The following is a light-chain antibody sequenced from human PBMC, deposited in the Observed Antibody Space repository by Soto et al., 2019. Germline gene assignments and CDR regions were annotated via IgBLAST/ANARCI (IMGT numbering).Light chain of an antibody. CDR1: QDISYY. J-gene: IGKJ1*01. CDR3: PQYDNLPWT. V-gene: IGKV1-33*01. CDR2: DAS. Sequence: DIQMTQSPSSPSASVGDRVTITCQASQDISYYLNWYQHKPGKAPKLLIYDASNLESGVPSRFSGSGSGTDFTFTISTLQPEDIATYYCPQYDNLPWTFGQGTKVEIK.